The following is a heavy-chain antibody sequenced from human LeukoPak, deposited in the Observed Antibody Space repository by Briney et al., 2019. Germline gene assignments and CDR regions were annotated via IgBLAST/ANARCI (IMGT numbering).Heavy chain of an antibody. V-gene: IGHV5-10-1*01. D-gene: IGHD2-8*02. J-gene: IGHJ4*02. CDR3: ARDGGGVSSWVSH. CDR1: GSTFASYW. Sequence: GASLVISSQCSGSTFASYWIRGGRQVPGKGGEWMGRIDAGDSYTNNKPSLEGRVTISADKSIRTFNLQWSSLKASDTAIYYCARDGGGVSSWVSHWGQGTLVTVSS. CDR2: IDAGDSYT.